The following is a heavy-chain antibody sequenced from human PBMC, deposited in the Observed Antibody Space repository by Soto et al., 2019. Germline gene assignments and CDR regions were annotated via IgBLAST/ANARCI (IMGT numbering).Heavy chain of an antibody. D-gene: IGHD3-22*01. J-gene: IGHJ4*02. Sequence: QVQLVESGGGVVQPGRSLRLSCAASGFTFSSYAMHWVRQAPGKGLEWVAVISYDGSNKYYADSVKGRFTISRDNSKNTLYLQMNSLRAEDTAVYYCARDLGSSGYFDYWGQGTLVTVSS. CDR1: GFTFSSYA. CDR3: ARDLGSSGYFDY. V-gene: IGHV3-30-3*01. CDR2: ISYDGSNK.